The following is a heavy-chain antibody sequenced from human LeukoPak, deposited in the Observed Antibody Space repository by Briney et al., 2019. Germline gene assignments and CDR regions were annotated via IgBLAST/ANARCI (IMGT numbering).Heavy chain of an antibody. Sequence: ASVKVSCKASGYTFTGYYMHWVRQAPGQGLEWMGRINPNSGGTNYAQKFQGRVTMTRNTSISTAYMELSSLRSEDTAVYYCARLITMVRGALGYWGQGTLVTVSS. CDR3: ARLITMVRGALGY. CDR1: GYTFTGYY. V-gene: IGHV1-2*06. J-gene: IGHJ4*02. CDR2: INPNSGGT. D-gene: IGHD3-10*01.